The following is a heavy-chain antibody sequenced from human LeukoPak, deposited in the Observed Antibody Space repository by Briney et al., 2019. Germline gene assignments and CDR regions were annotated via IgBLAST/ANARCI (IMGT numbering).Heavy chain of an antibody. CDR1: GFTFNNYG. D-gene: IGHD2-2*01. J-gene: IGHJ4*02. V-gene: IGHV3-30*18. Sequence: GGSLRLSCAASGFTFNNYGMHWVRQAPGKGLEWVAVISYDGRSKHYPDSVKGRFTISRDISTDTLWLQMDSLRTEDTAVYYCAKGPLRGTAAAIDYWGQGTLVTVSS. CDR2: ISYDGRSK. CDR3: AKGPLRGTAAAIDY.